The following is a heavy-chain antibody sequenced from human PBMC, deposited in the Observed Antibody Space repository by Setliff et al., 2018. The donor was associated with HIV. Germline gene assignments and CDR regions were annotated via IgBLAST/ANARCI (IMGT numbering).Heavy chain of an antibody. CDR1: GGTFSASG. J-gene: IGHJ6*02. CDR3: ARGEGSGWDTVEENYYHLDV. V-gene: IGHV1-69*13. Sequence: VASVKVSCKASGGTFSASGFSWVRQAPGQGLEWMGGIIPALGTADYAQKFQGRVTITADASTSTAYMELISLRSEDTAVYYCARGEGSGWDTVEENYYHLDVWGPGTTVTVSS. CDR2: IIPALGTA. D-gene: IGHD6-19*01.